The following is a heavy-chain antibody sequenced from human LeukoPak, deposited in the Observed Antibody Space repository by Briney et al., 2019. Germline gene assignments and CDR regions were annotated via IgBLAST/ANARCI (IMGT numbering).Heavy chain of an antibody. V-gene: IGHV1-46*01. D-gene: IGHD6-13*01. J-gene: IGHJ6*02. CDR1: GYTFTGYY. Sequence: ASVKVSCKASGYTFTGYYMHWVRQAPGQGLEWMGIINPSGGSTSYAQKFQGRVTMTRDTSTSTVYMELSSLRSEDTAVYYCASIAAAGNYYYYGMDVWGQGTTVTVSS. CDR3: ASIAAAGNYYYYGMDV. CDR2: INPSGGST.